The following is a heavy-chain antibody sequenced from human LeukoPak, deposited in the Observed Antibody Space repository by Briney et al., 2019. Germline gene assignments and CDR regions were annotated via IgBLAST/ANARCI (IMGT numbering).Heavy chain of an antibody. CDR3: ARDPYSNYFDY. V-gene: IGHV1-24*01. J-gene: IGHJ4*02. CDR2: FDPEDVET. CDR1: GNTFTDLS. D-gene: IGHD5-18*01. Sequence: ASVKVSCKVSGNTFTDLSMNWVRQAPGKGLEWMGGFDPEDVETIYAQKFQGRVTMTRDTSISTAYMELNRLRSDDTAVYYCARDPYSNYFDYWGQGTLVTVSS.